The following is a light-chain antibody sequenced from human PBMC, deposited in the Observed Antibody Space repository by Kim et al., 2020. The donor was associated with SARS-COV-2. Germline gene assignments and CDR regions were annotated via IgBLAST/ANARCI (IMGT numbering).Light chain of an antibody. CDR3: ASWDDSLNGPI. V-gene: IGLV1-44*01. Sequence: GQRVTISCSGSNSNVGRSTVSWYQQLPGTAPKLLISSNNQRPSGVPDRFSGSKSGTSASLAISGLQSEDEAHYYCASWDDSLNGPIFGGGTQLTVL. J-gene: IGLJ2*01. CDR2: SNN. CDR1: NSNVGRST.